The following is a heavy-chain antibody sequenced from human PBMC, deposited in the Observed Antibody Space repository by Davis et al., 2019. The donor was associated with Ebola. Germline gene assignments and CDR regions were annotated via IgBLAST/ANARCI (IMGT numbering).Heavy chain of an antibody. V-gene: IGHV4-39*07. CDR2: IYYSGST. CDR3: AREGFDS. Sequence: MPGGSLRLSCTVSGGSISSSSYYWGWIRQPPGKGLEWIGSIYYSGSTYYNPSLKSRVTISVDTSKNQFSLKLNSVTAADTAVYYCAREGFDSWGQGTLVTVSS. J-gene: IGHJ4*02. CDR1: GGSISSSSYY.